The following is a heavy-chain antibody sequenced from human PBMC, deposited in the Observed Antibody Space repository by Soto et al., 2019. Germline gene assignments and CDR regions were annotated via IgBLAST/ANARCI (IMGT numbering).Heavy chain of an antibody. CDR1: GFTFSSYA. CDR2: ISYDGINK. D-gene: IGHD1-26*01. V-gene: IGHV3-30-3*01. J-gene: IGHJ6*02. CDR3: ASFDSGSYFDYHYYGMDV. Sequence: HPGVSLRLSCAASGFTFSSYAMHWVRQAPGKGLEWVAVISYDGINKYYADSVKGRFTISRDNSKNTLYLQMNSLRAEDTAVYYCASFDSGSYFDYHYYGMDVWGQGTTVTVS.